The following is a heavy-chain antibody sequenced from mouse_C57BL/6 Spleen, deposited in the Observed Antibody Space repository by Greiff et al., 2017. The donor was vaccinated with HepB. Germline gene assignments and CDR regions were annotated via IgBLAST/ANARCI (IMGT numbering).Heavy chain of an antibody. D-gene: IGHD2-4*01. V-gene: IGHV1-81*01. CDR3: ARSRYDYDWYFDV. J-gene: IGHJ1*03. CDR2: IYPRSGNT. CDR1: GYTFTSYG. Sequence: QVQLQQSGAELARPGASVKLSCKASGYTFTSYGISWVKQRTGQGLEWIGEIYPRSGNTYYNEKFKSKATLTVDKPSSTAYMQLSSLTSEDSAVYYCARSRYDYDWYFDVWGTGTTVTVSS.